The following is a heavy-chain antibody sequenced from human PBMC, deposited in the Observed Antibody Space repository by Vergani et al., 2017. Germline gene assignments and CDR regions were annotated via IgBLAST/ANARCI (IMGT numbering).Heavy chain of an antibody. Sequence: EVQLGESGGGLVKPGGSLRLSCAASGFTFSSYSMNWVRQAPGKGLEWVSSISSSSSYIYYADSVKGRFTISRDNAKNSLYLQMNSLRAEDTAVYYCAPMGIAVAGTGYFDYWGQGTLVTVSS. D-gene: IGHD6-19*01. CDR1: GFTFSSYS. J-gene: IGHJ4*02. CDR2: ISSSSSYI. CDR3: APMGIAVAGTGYFDY. V-gene: IGHV3-21*01.